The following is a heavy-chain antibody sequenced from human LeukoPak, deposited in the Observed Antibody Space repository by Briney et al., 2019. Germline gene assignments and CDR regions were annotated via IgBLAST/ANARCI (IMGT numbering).Heavy chain of an antibody. J-gene: IGHJ6*03. CDR1: GFTVSSNY. D-gene: IGHD3-10*01. CDR2: IYSGGST. Sequence: GGSLRLSCAASGFTVSSNYMSWVRQAPGKGLEWVSVIYSGGSTYYADSVKGRFTISRDNSKNTLYLQMNSLRAEDTAVYYCARGISGSGSYAYYYYYMDVWGKGTTVTISS. V-gene: IGHV3-66*01. CDR3: ARGISGSGSYAYYYYYMDV.